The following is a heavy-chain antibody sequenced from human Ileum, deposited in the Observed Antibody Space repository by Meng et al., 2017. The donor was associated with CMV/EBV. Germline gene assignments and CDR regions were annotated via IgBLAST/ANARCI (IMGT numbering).Heavy chain of an antibody. CDR1: VSSNSAA. CDR3: ARVGYSGDYVKGMFDP. J-gene: IGHJ5*02. Sequence: VSSNSAAWNWIRQSPSRGLEWLGRTYYKSKWYNDYAVSVRSRITINPDTSKSQFSLHLNSVTPDDTAVYYCARVGYSGDYVKGMFDPWGQGTLVTVSS. V-gene: IGHV6-1*01. D-gene: IGHD4-17*01. CDR2: TYYKSKWYN.